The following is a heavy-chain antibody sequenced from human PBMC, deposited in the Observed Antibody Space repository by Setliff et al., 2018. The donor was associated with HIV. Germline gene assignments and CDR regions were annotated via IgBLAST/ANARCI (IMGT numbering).Heavy chain of an antibody. D-gene: IGHD3-10*01. V-gene: IGHV4-30-4*08. CDR3: ARSTYYYGSGKGSGWFDP. Sequence: PSETLSLTCTVSGGSISSDNHFWSWIRQPPGKGLEWIGYIYYTGSAYYNPSLKSRITISIDTSKNQFSLKLSSVTAADTAVYYCARSTYYYGSGKGSGWFDPWGQGTLVTVSS. CDR2: IYYTGSA. J-gene: IGHJ5*02. CDR1: GGSISSDNHF.